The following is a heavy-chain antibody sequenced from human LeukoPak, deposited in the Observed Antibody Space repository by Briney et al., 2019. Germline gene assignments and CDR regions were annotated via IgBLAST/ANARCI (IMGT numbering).Heavy chain of an antibody. CDR3: ARGQGATVPQVGKNWFDP. Sequence: SETLSLTCAVYIDSFSNYHWNWIRQTPAKGMEWIGEVNESGGTNISPSLRSRVILSVDTSKNQFSLKLISVTVADTAIDYCARGQGATVPQVGKNWFDPWGQGNRVTVSS. V-gene: IGHV4-34*01. CDR1: IDSFSNYH. J-gene: IGHJ5*02. CDR2: VNESGGT. D-gene: IGHD1-26*01.